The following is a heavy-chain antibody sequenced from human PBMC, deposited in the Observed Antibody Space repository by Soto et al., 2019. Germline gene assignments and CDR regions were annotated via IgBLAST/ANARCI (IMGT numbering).Heavy chain of an antibody. D-gene: IGHD2-21*02. Sequence: EVQLVESGGGLVQPGGSLRLSCAASGFTFSPYWMHWVRQTPGKGLVWVSRIKAEGNTIYADSVKGRLTISRDNAKNMLYLQMTSLRAEDTAVYFCARGSKTAFDPWGQGTLVTVSS. CDR2: IKAEGNT. V-gene: IGHV3-74*01. CDR1: GFTFSPYW. CDR3: ARGSKTAFDP. J-gene: IGHJ5*02.